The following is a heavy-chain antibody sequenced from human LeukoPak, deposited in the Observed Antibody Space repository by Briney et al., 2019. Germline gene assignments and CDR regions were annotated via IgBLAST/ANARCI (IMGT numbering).Heavy chain of an antibody. D-gene: IGHD5-12*01. CDR1: GGSISSYY. J-gene: IGHJ4*02. CDR3: ARGGYSGYDRGDYFDY. Sequence: SETLSLTCTVSGGSISSYYWSWIRQPPGKGLEWIGYIYYSGSTNYNPSLKSRVTISVDTSKNQFSLKLSSVTAADTAVYYCARGGYSGYDRGDYFDYWGQGTLVTVSS. V-gene: IGHV4-59*08. CDR2: IYYSGST.